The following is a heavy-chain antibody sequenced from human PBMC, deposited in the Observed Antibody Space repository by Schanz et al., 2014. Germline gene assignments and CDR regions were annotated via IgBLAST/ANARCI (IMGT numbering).Heavy chain of an antibody. D-gene: IGHD3-10*01. Sequence: VQLVESGGGVVQPGRSLRLSCAASGFTFSSYSMNWVRQAPGKGLEWVSSISRSSSSIYYADSVKGRFTISRDNAKNSLYLQMHSLRAEDTAVYYCARVEGSSGSASSYRALNVWGQGTTVTVSS. J-gene: IGHJ3*01. CDR1: GFTFSSYS. V-gene: IGHV3-21*02. CDR3: ARVEGSSGSASSYRALNV. CDR2: ISRSSSSI.